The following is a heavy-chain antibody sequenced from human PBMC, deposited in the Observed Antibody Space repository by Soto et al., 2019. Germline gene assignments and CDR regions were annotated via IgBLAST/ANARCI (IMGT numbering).Heavy chain of an antibody. CDR1: GGSFSGYY. Sequence: QVQLQQWGAGLLKPSETLSLTCAVYGGSFSGYYWSWIRQPPGKGPEWIGEINHSGSTNYNPSLQSRVTTSVDTSNNQFSLKLSSVTAADTAVYYCARAPRINGTTGWFDPWGPGTMGTVSS. V-gene: IGHV4-34*01. D-gene: IGHD1-7*01. J-gene: IGHJ5*02. CDR2: INHSGST. CDR3: ARAPRINGTTGWFDP.